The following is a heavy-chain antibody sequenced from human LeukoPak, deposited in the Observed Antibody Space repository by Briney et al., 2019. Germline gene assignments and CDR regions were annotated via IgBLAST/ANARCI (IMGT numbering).Heavy chain of an antibody. CDR1: GFTFERYV. Sequence: HPGGSLRLSRVMPGFTFERYVMDWMRLAPGKVLGFVSSIHPNNGGVGYAASVKGRFAISRDNARNSLYLELTSLRPEDAAGYYCVKAAPNGSVDFWGRGTLVTVSS. J-gene: IGHJ4*02. V-gene: IGHV3-9*01. CDR2: IHPNNGGV. D-gene: IGHD2-8*01. CDR3: VKAAPNGSVDF.